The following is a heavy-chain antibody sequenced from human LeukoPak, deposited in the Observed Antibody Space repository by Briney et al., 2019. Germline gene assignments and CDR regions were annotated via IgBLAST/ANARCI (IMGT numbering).Heavy chain of an antibody. V-gene: IGHV4-39*07. Sequence: SETLSLTCTVSGRPISSSSYYWAWIRQPPGKGLEWIGSIYYSGSTYYNPSLKSRVTISVDTSKNQFSLKLSSVTAADTAVYYCARDGYYYDSSGSKRYFDYWGQGTLVTVSS. CDR2: IYYSGST. CDR3: ARDGYYYDSSGSKRYFDY. J-gene: IGHJ4*02. CDR1: GRPISSSSYY. D-gene: IGHD3-22*01.